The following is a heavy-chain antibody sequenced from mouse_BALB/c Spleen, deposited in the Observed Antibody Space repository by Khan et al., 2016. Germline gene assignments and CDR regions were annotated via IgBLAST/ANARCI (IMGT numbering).Heavy chain of an antibody. Sequence: VQLVESGPELKKPGETVQISCKASGYTFTDYSIHWVKQAPGKGLKWMGWINTETGEPTYADDFKGRFAFSLETSASTAYLQINNLNNEDTATYFCARGVRQLGLRFAYWGQGTLVTVSA. CDR3: ARGVRQLGLRFAY. J-gene: IGHJ3*01. CDR1: GYTFTDYS. V-gene: IGHV9-2-1*01. CDR2: INTETGEP. D-gene: IGHD3-2*01.